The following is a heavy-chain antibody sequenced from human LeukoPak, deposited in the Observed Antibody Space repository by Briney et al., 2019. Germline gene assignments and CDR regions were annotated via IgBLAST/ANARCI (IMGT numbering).Heavy chain of an antibody. J-gene: IGHJ4*02. CDR2: INHSGST. D-gene: IGHD2-15*01. CDR1: GGSFSGYY. V-gene: IGHV4-34*01. Sequence: SETLSLTCAVYGGSFSGYYWSWIRKPPGKGLEWIGEINHSGSTNYNPSLKSRVTISVDTSKNQFSLKLSSVTAADTAVYYCARCSGGSCSTGHFDYWGQGTLVTVSS. CDR3: ARCSGGSCSTGHFDY.